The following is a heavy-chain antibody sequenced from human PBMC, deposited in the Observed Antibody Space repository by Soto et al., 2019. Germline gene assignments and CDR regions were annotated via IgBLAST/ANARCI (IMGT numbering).Heavy chain of an antibody. Sequence: PGGSLRLSCAASGFTFSSNAMHWVRQAPGKGLEWVAVISYDGSNKYYADSVKGRFTISRDNSKNTLYLQMNSLRAEDTAVYYCAREVPSGWGDYWGQGTLVTVSS. CDR3: AREVPSGWGDY. J-gene: IGHJ4*02. CDR1: GFTFSSNA. CDR2: ISYDGSNK. V-gene: IGHV3-30-3*01. D-gene: IGHD6-19*01.